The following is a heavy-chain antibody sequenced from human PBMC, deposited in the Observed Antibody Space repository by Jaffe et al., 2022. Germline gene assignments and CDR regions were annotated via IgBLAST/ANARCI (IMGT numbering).Heavy chain of an antibody. J-gene: IGHJ1*01. V-gene: IGHV4-61*02. D-gene: IGHD6-19*01. Sequence: QVHLQESGPGLVKPSQTLSLTCTVSGGSISSGSYYWSWIRQPAGKGLEWIGRIYTSGSTNYNPSLKSRVTISVDTSKNQFSLKLSSVTAADTAVYYCARDSWQWPYGDFQHWGQGTLVTVSS. CDR3: ARDSWQWPYGDFQH. CDR2: IYTSGST. CDR1: GGSISSGSYY.